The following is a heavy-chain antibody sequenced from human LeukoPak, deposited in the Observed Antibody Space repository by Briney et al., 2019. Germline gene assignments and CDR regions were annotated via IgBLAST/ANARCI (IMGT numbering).Heavy chain of an antibody. CDR2: INHSGST. CDR1: GGSFSGYY. V-gene: IGHV4-34*01. CDR3: AGGVYPDSGYTDLDY. J-gene: IGHJ4*02. D-gene: IGHD3-22*01. Sequence: KPSETLSLTCAVYGGSFSGYYWSWIRQPPGKGLEWIGEINHSGSTNYNPSLKSRVTISVDTSKNQFSLKLSSVTAADTAVYYCAGGVYPDSGYTDLDYWGQGTLVTVSS.